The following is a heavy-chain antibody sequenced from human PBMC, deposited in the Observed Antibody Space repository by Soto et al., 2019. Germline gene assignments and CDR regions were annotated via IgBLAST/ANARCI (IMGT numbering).Heavy chain of an antibody. D-gene: IGHD3-3*01. J-gene: IGHJ6*02. V-gene: IGHV4-59*01. CDR2: IYYSGST. CDR3: ARDCGRFLECYGMDV. CDR1: GGSISSYY. Sequence: NPSETLSLTCTVSGGSISSYYWSWIRQPPGKGLEWIGYIYYSGSTNYNPSLKSRVTISVDTSKNQFSLKLSSVTAADTAVYYCARDCGRFLECYGMDVWGQGTKVTVSS.